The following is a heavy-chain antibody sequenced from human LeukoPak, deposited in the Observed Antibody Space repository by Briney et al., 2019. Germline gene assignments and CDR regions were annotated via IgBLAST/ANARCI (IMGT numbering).Heavy chain of an antibody. CDR3: ARRGKRYYYYYMDV. V-gene: IGHV4-38-2*02. D-gene: IGHD4-23*01. J-gene: IGHJ6*03. Sequence: PSETLSLTCTVSGYSITSGYYWGWIRQPPGKGLEWIGSIYHSGNTYYNPSLKSRVTIAIDASKNQFSLKLSSVTAADTAVYYCARRGKRYYYYYMDVWGKGTTVTVSS. CDR2: IYHSGNT. CDR1: GYSITSGYY.